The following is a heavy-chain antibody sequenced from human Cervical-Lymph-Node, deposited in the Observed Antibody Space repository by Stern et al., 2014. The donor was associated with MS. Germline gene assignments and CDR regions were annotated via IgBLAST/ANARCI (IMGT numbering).Heavy chain of an antibody. D-gene: IGHD6-13*01. Sequence: QVQLVQSGAEVTKPGSSAKVSCKASGGTFSKFPSSCVRQAPGQGLEWMGGIFPVFGTPTYAQEFRGRVTITADVSTSTMYMELSSLRSDDTAVYYCALSSETSDRWYSLGYDLWGQGTLVTVSS. J-gene: IGHJ5*02. V-gene: IGHV1-69*01. CDR2: IFPVFGTP. CDR3: ALSSETSDRWYSLGYDL. CDR1: GGTFSKFP.